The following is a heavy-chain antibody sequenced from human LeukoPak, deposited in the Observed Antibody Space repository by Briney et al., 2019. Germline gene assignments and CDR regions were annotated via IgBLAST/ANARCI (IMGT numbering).Heavy chain of an antibody. D-gene: IGHD1-26*01. CDR1: GYTFRNYA. J-gene: IGHJ4*02. V-gene: IGHV3-23*01. CDR2: MRSSGDST. CDR3: AKDRTRIVGATFRFDY. Sequence: PGGSLRLSCAASGYTFRNYAISWVRQAPGKGLEWVSNMRSSGDSTFYADSVKGRFTISRDNSQNSLYLQMNSLRADDTAVYYCAKDRTRIVGATFRFDYWGQGTLVTVSS.